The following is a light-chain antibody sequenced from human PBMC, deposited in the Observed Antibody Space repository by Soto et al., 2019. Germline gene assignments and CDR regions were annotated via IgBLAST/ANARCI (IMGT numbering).Light chain of an antibody. V-gene: IGLV1-44*01. Sequence: QSALPQPASASGTPGQRVIISCSGSDSNVGTFSVNWYQQVPGAAPKLLIYTNNRRPAGVPDRFSGSKSVTSASLAISGLRSEDEADYYCAAWDNRLEGYVFGSGTKVTVL. CDR1: DSNVGTFS. J-gene: IGLJ1*01. CDR3: AAWDNRLEGYV. CDR2: TNN.